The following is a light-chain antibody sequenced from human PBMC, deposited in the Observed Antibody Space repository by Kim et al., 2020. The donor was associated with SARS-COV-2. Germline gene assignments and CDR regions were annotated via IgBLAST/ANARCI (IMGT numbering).Light chain of an antibody. V-gene: IGLV1-51*01. CDR2: DNK. CDR3: GTWDNSLSAGL. J-gene: IGLJ3*02. CDR1: RSYIGNNY. Sequence: VTVSCSGTRSYIGNNYVSWYQEFPGTAHNLLSYDNKKRPSGFPDRFSGFKSGTSATLDITGFQTGDEADYYCGTWDNSLSAGLFGGGTQLTVL.